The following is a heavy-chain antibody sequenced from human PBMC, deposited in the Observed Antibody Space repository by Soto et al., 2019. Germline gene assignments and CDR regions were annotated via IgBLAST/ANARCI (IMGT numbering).Heavy chain of an antibody. CDR1: GFTFSTYG. CDR3: AKDLQSYGDYDYDCYGMDV. Sequence: QVQLVGSGGGEVQPGRSLTISCAASGFTFSTYGMRWVRQTPGKGLEWVADISYDGTNKFYSDSVKGRFTISRDNFKNTLTLQMNSLRADDTAVYSCAKDLQSYGDYDYDCYGMDVWGLGTRVTVSS. CDR2: ISYDGTNK. D-gene: IGHD4-17*01. V-gene: IGHV3-30*18. J-gene: IGHJ6*02.